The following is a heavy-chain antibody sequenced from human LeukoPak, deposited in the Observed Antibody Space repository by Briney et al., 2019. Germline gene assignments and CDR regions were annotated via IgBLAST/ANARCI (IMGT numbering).Heavy chain of an antibody. J-gene: IGHJ3*02. V-gene: IGHV3-21*01. CDR1: GFNFNNYG. CDR2: ISSSSRYI. Sequence: GGSLRLSCAASGFNFNNYGMNWVRQAPGKGLEWVSSISSSSRYIYYADSVKGRFTISRDSAKNSLYLQMNSLRAEDTAVHYYARSMAQDVDAFDIWGQGTMVTVSS. CDR3: ARSMAQDVDAFDI. D-gene: IGHD2-21*01.